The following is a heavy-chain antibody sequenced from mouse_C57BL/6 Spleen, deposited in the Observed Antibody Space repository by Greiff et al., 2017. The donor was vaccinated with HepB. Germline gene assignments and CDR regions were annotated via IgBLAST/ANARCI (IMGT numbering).Heavy chain of an antibody. D-gene: IGHD1-1*01. CDR1: GYTFTSYW. CDR2: IDPSDSYT. V-gene: IGHV1-69*01. Sequence: LQPGAELVMPGASVKLSCKASGYTFTSYWMHWVKQRPGQGLEWIGEIDPSDSYTNYNQKFKGKSTLTVDKSSSTAYMQLSSLTSEDSAVYYCARRGYYYGSPFAYWGQGTLVTVSA. CDR3: ARRGYYYGSPFAY. J-gene: IGHJ3*01.